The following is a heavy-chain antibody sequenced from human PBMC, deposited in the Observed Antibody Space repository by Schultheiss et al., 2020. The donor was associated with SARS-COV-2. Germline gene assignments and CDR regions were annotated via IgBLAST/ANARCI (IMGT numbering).Heavy chain of an antibody. CDR2: IYYSGST. D-gene: IGHD6-19*01. CDR3: AREKDSSGWSDY. J-gene: IGHJ4*02. V-gene: IGHV4-59*01. Sequence: SETLSLTCAVYGGSFSGYYWSWIRQPPGKGLEWIGYIYYSGSTNYNPSLKSRVTMSVDTSKNQFSLKLSSVTAADTAVYYCAREKDSSGWSDYWGQGTLVTVSS. CDR1: GGSFSGYY.